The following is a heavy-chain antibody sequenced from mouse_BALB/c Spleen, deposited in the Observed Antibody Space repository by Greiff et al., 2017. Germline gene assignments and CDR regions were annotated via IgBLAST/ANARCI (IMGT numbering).Heavy chain of an antibody. CDR1: GFTFSNYW. D-gene: IGHD2-12*01. V-gene: IGHV6-6*02. CDR3: VTSYYFDY. CDR2: IRLKSNNYAT. Sequence: EVKLQESGGGLVQPGGSLKLSCVASGFTFSNYWMNWVRQSPEKGLEWVAEIRLKSNNYATHYAESVKGRCTISRDDSKSSVYLQMNNLRAEDTGIYYGVTSYYFDYWGQGTTLTVSS. J-gene: IGHJ2*01.